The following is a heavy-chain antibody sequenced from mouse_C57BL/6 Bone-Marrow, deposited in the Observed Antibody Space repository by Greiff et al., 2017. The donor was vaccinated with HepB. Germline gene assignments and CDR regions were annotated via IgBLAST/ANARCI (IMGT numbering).Heavy chain of an antibody. CDR1: GFNIKDDY. CDR2: IDPENGDT. V-gene: IGHV14-4*01. Sequence: DVKLQESGAELVRPGASVKLSCTASGFNIKDDYMHWVKQRPEQGLEWIGWIDPENGDTEYASKFQGKATITADTSSNTAYLQLSSLTSEDTAVYYCLIYGNYGYFDVWGTGTTVTVSS. CDR3: LIYGNYGYFDV. D-gene: IGHD2-1*01. J-gene: IGHJ1*03.